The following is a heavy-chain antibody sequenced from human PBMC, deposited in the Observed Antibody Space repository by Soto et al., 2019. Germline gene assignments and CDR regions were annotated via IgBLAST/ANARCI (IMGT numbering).Heavy chain of an antibody. CDR2: IYHSGST. J-gene: IGHJ5*02. V-gene: IGHV4-4*02. CDR1: GGSISSSNW. Sequence: SETLSLTCAVSGGSISSSNWWSWVRQPPGKGLEWIGEIYHSGSTNYNPSLKSRVTISVDKSKNQFSLKLSSVTAADTAVYYCARDAYSSSWYEGEWFDPWGQGTLVTVSS. CDR3: ARDAYSSSWYEGEWFDP. D-gene: IGHD6-13*01.